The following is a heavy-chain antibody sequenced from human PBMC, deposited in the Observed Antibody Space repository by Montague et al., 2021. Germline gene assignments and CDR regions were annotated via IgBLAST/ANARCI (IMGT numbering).Heavy chain of an antibody. D-gene: IGHD6-19*01. V-gene: IGHV4-34*01. CDR1: GGSLSGYT. J-gene: IGHJ4*02. CDR3: TRGEVAVTGIDY. CDR2: ISHTGST. Sequence: SETLSLTCAVYGGSLSGYTWNWIRQPPGRDLEWIGQISHTGSTSYNPSLKSRVTMSVDTSENHVSLRLSSVTAADTAVYYCTRGEVAVTGIDYWGQGALVIVSS.